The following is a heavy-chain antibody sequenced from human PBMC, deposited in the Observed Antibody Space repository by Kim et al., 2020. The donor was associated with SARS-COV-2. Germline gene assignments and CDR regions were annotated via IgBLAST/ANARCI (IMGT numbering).Heavy chain of an antibody. J-gene: IGHJ4*02. V-gene: IGHV3-7*03. Sequence: GGSLRLSCAASGFTFSSYWMSWVRQAPGKGLEWVANIKQDGSEKYYVDSVKGRFTISRDNAKNSLYLQMNSLRAEDTAVYYCARVSTDDSSGYYYFDYWGQGTLVTVSS. CDR3: ARVSTDDSSGYYYFDY. CDR1: GFTFSSYW. D-gene: IGHD3-22*01. CDR2: IKQDGSEK.